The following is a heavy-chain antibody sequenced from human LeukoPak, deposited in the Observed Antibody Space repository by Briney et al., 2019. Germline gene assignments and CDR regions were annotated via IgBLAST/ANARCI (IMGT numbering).Heavy chain of an antibody. D-gene: IGHD3-10*01. Sequence: SVKVSCKASGYTFTSYAISWVRQAPGQGLEWMGGIIPIFGTANYAQKFQGRVTITADESTSTAYMELSSLRSEDTAVYYCASGIEGSGSYQYYFDYWGQGTLVTVSS. CDR2: IIPIFGTA. CDR3: ASGIEGSGSYQYYFDY. CDR1: GYTFTSYA. V-gene: IGHV1-69*13. J-gene: IGHJ4*02.